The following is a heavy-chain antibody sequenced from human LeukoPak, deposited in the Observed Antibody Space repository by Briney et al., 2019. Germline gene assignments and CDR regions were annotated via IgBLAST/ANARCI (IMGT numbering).Heavy chain of an antibody. Sequence: GGSLRLSCAASGFTFSSYSMNWVRQAPGKGLEWISYISSFSGTIDYADSVKGRFTITRDNAKNSLYLQMNSLRAEDTAVYYCARVAPGYDAFDIWGQGTMVTVSS. D-gene: IGHD5-12*01. CDR3: ARVAPGYDAFDI. CDR2: ISSFSGTI. CDR1: GFTFSSYS. J-gene: IGHJ3*02. V-gene: IGHV3-48*01.